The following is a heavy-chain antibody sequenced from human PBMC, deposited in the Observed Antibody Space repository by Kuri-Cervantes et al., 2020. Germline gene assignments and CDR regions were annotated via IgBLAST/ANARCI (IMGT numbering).Heavy chain of an antibody. D-gene: IGHD2-2*01. J-gene: IGHJ6*02. Sequence: GGSLRLSCVASGFTFSSYAMSWVRQAPGKGLEWVSVIYSGGSTYYADSVKGRFTISRDNSKNTLYLQMNSLRAEDTAVYYCAREVYCSSTSCYWDLSYYYGMDVWGQGTTVTVSS. CDR3: AREVYCSSTSCYWDLSYYYGMDV. CDR1: GFTFSSYA. V-gene: IGHV3-66*01. CDR2: IYSGGST.